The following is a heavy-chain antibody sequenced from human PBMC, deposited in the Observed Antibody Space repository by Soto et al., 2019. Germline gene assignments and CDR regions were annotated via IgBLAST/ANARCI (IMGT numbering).Heavy chain of an antibody. V-gene: IGHV2-5*02. CDR1: GFSLSTSGVG. J-gene: IGHJ5*02. D-gene: IGHD2-15*01. Sequence: QITLKESGPPLVKPTQTLTLTCTFSGFSLSTSGVGVGWIRQPPGKALEWLALIYWDDDKRYSPSLKSRLTTTQDHSKDPVPLTRHHLDPVDTATYYGAHTRSVVVVAAPLGDWFDPWGQGTLVTVSS. CDR3: AHTRSVVVVAAPLGDWFDP. CDR2: IYWDDDK.